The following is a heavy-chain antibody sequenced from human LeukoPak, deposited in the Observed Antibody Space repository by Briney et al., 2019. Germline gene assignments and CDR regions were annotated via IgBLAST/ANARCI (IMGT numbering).Heavy chain of an antibody. CDR1: GGSISGYY. CDR2: IYYSGST. J-gene: IGHJ6*02. D-gene: IGHD5-12*01. V-gene: IGHV4-59*08. Sequence: SETLSLTCTVSGGSISGYYWSWIRQPPGKGLEWIGYIYYSGSTNYNPSLKSRVTISVDTSKNQFSLKLSSVTAADTAVYYCARTDIVADYYYYGMDVWGQGTTVTVSS. CDR3: ARTDIVADYYYYGMDV.